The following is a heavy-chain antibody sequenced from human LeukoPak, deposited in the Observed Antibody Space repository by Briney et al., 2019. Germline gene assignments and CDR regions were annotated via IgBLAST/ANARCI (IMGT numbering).Heavy chain of an antibody. CDR3: AKDGVGNSGAFDI. Sequence: GGSLRLSCAASGFTFRSYGMHWVRQGPGKGLEWVAVISYDGSNKYILDSVKGRLTVSRDNSKNTLYLQMNSLRPEDTAVYYCAKDGVGNSGAFDIWGQGTMVTVSS. D-gene: IGHD3-10*01. J-gene: IGHJ3*02. CDR1: GFTFRSYG. V-gene: IGHV3-30*18. CDR2: ISYDGSNK.